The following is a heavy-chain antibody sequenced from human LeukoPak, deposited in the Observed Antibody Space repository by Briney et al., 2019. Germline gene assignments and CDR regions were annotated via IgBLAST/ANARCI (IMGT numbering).Heavy chain of an antibody. CDR3: ARGMAGYYDSSSDY. Sequence: PGGSLRLSCAASGFTFSSYEMNWVRQAPGKGLEWVSYISSSGSTIYYADSVKGRFTISRDNAKNSLYLQMNSLRDTAVYYCARGMAGYYDSSSDYWGQGTLVTVSS. CDR2: ISSSGSTI. V-gene: IGHV3-48*03. CDR1: GFTFSSYE. J-gene: IGHJ4*02. D-gene: IGHD3-22*01.